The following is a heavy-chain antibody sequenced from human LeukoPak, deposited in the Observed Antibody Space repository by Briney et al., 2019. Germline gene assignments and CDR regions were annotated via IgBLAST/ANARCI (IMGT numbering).Heavy chain of an antibody. D-gene: IGHD3-9*01. CDR3: ARGHPTGYSDY. CDR1: GGSFSGYY. V-gene: IGHV4-34*01. CDR2: INHSGST. J-gene: IGHJ4*02. Sequence: SETLSLTCAVYGGSFSGYYWSWIRQPPGKGLEWIGEINHSGSTNYNPSLKSRVTISVDTSKNQFSLKLSTVTAADTAVYYWARGHPTGYSDYWGQGTLVTVSS.